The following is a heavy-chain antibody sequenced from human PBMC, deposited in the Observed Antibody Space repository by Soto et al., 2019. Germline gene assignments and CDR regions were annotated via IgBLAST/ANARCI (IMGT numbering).Heavy chain of an antibody. J-gene: IGHJ5*02. CDR3: ARGVRDYSSSSKWFDP. V-gene: IGHV4-30-4*01. CDR2: IYYSGST. Sequence: SETLSLTCTVSGGSISSGDYYWSWIRQPPXKGLEWIGYIYYSGSTYYNPSLKSRVTISVDTSKNQFSLKLSSVTAADTAVYYCARGVRDYSSSSKWFDPWGQGTLVTVSS. CDR1: GGSISSGDYY. D-gene: IGHD6-13*01.